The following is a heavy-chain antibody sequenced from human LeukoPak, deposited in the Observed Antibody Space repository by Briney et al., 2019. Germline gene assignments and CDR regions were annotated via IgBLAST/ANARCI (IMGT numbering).Heavy chain of an antibody. J-gene: IGHJ6*03. CDR2: IYYSGSS. V-gene: IGHV4-59*01. Sequence: PSETLSLTCNVSGGSISGYHWSWIRLPPGKGLEWRGCIYYSGSSNYNPSLKSRVTISADTSKNQFSLKLSSVTAADTAVYYCARVPRSYYYYYYMDVWGKGTTVTVSS. CDR3: ARVPRSYYYYYYMDV. CDR1: GGSISGYH.